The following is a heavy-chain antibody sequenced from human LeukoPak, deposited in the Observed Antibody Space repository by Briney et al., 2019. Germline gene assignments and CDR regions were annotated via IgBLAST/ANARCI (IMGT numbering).Heavy chain of an antibody. CDR3: ARVVVVAAKIDY. D-gene: IGHD2-15*01. Sequence: SETLSLTCTVSGYSISSGYYWGWIRQPPGKGLEWIGSIYHSGSTYYNPSLKSRVTISVDTSKNQFSLKLSSVTAADTAVYYCARVVVVAAKIDYWGQGTLVTVSS. CDR2: IYHSGST. V-gene: IGHV4-38-2*02. J-gene: IGHJ4*02. CDR1: GYSISSGYY.